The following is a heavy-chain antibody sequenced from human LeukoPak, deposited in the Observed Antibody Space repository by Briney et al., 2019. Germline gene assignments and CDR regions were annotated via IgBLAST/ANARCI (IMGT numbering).Heavy chain of an antibody. CDR3: ARDADTSSYYYYPVSRYSYSGMDV. V-gene: IGHV3-30*03. J-gene: IGHJ6*02. CDR2: VSFDGSNQ. CDR1: RFTFSNYG. D-gene: IGHD3-10*01. Sequence: PGGSLRLSCASSRFTFSNYGMHWVRQAPGKGLEWVAFVSFDGSNQYYEDSVKGRFTISRDNSKDTVDLEMNSLRTEDTAVYYCARDADTSSYYYYPVSRYSYSGMDVWGQGTTVTVSS.